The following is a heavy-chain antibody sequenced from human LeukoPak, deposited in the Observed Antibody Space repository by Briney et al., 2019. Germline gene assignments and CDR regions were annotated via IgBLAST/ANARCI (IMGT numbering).Heavy chain of an antibody. D-gene: IGHD3-10*01. CDR3: ARRVGSGTYYSFDY. J-gene: IGHJ4*02. Sequence: SETLSLTCAVSGYSISSGYYWDWIRQPPGKGLEWIGSVYHSGSTYYNPSLKSRVLMSLDTSKNHFSLKLSSVTAADTAVYYCARRVGSGTYYSFDYWGQGTLVTVSP. V-gene: IGHV4-38-2*01. CDR1: GYSISSGYY. CDR2: VYHSGST.